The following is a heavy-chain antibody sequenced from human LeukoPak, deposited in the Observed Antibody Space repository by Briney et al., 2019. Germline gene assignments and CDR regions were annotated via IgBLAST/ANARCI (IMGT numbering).Heavy chain of an antibody. J-gene: IGHJ4*02. CDR2: ITGSGDNT. CDR3: ASPGQTCSSWCWQD. D-gene: IGHD4/OR15-4a*01. Sequence: GGSLRLPCAASGFTFTSYAMTWVRQAPGKGLQWVSTITGSGDNTYYADSVRGRFTISRDNSKNTLYLQMNSLRAEDTAVYYCASPGQTCSSWCWQDWGQGTLVTVSS. V-gene: IGHV3-23*01. CDR1: GFTFTSYA.